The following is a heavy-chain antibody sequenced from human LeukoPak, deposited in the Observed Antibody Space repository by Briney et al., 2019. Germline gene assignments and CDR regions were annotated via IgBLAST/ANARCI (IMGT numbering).Heavy chain of an antibody. D-gene: IGHD6-19*01. V-gene: IGHV4-34*01. J-gene: IGHJ5*02. CDR2: INHSGST. Sequence: EPSETLSLTCAAYGGSFSGYYWSWIRQPPGKGLEWIGEINHSGSTNYNPSLKSRVTISVDTSKNQFSLKLSSVTAADTAVYYCARGTFEYSSSSHPGIAVAGIDPWGQGTLVTVSS. CDR1: GGSFSGYY. CDR3: ARGTFEYSSSSHPGIAVAGIDP.